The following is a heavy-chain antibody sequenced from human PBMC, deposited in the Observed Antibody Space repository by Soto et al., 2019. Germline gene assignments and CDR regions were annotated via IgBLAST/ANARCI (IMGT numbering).Heavy chain of an antibody. CDR1: GGSISSSSYY. Sequence: ETLALSGPVPGGSISSSSYYWGWIRQPPGKGLEWIGSVYYTGITYYNPSLKSRVIISVDTSKNQFSLNLSSVTAADTAVYYCARHVAVATSFDYWGQGTMVTVPS. J-gene: IGHJ4*02. V-gene: IGHV4-39*01. CDR3: ARHVAVATSFDY. D-gene: IGHD5-12*01. CDR2: VYYTGIT.